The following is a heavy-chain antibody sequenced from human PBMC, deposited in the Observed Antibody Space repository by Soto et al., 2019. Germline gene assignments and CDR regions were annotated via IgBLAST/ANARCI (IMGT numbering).Heavy chain of an antibody. J-gene: IGHJ5*02. CDR1: GGSISGYY. D-gene: IGHD6-13*01. CDR2: INHSGST. CDR3: ARAPIAAAGTRWFDP. V-gene: IGHV4-34*01. Sequence: PSETLSLTCPVPGGSISGYYWSWIRQPPGKGLEWIGEINHSGSTNYNPSLKSRVTISVDTSKKQFSLNLSSVTAADTAVYYCARAPIAAAGTRWFDPWGQGTLVTVSS.